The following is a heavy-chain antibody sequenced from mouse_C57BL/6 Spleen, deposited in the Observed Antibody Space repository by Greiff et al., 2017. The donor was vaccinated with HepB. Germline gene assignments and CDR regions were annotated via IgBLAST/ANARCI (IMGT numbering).Heavy chain of an antibody. D-gene: IGHD1-1*01. Sequence: EVQLVESGPELVKPGASVKMSCKASGYTFTDYNMHWVKQSHGKSLEWIGYINPNNGGTSYNQKFKGKATLTVNKYSSTAYMELRSLTSEDSAVYYCAREGYYGSSGYAMDYWGQGTSVTVAS. CDR2: INPNNGGT. CDR1: GYTFTDYN. CDR3: AREGYYGSSGYAMDY. V-gene: IGHV1-22*01. J-gene: IGHJ4*01.